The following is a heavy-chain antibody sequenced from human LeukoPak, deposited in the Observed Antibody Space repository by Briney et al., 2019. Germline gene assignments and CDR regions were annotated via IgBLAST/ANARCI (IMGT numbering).Heavy chain of an antibody. V-gene: IGHV1-8*01. D-gene: IGHD3-3*01. CDR2: MNPNCGNT. J-gene: IGHJ3*02. Sequence: ASVKVSCTASGYTFTSYDINWVRQATGQGLEWMGWMNPNCGNTGYAQKFQGRVTMTRNTSISTAYMELSSLRSEDTAVYYCARGAVFTIFGVVSSDAFDIWGQGTMVTVSS. CDR3: ARGAVFTIFGVVSSDAFDI. CDR1: GYTFTSYD.